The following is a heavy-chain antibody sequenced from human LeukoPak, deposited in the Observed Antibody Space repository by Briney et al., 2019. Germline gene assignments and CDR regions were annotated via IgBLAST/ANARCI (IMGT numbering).Heavy chain of an antibody. CDR3: ARHELATGAFDI. CDR1: GYTLTSYD. Sequence: ASVKVSCKASGYTLTSYDINWVRQATGQGLEWMGWMNPNSGNTGYAQKFQGRVTITRNTSISTAYMELSSLRSEDTAVYYCARHELATGAFDIWGQGTMVTVSS. CDR2: MNPNSGNT. D-gene: IGHD1-26*01. V-gene: IGHV1-8*03. J-gene: IGHJ3*02.